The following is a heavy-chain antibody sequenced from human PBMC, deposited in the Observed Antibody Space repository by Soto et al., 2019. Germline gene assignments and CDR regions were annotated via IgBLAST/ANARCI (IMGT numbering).Heavy chain of an antibody. CDR2: MNPNSGNI. CDR3: ARSRVIAARLKGLFGWFDP. V-gene: IGHV1-8*01. Sequence: QVQLVQSGAEVKKPGASVKVSCKASGYTFTSYDINWVRQATGQGLEWMGWMNPNSGNIGYAQKFQGRVTMTRNTSISTAYMELSSLRSEDTAVYYCARSRVIAARLKGLFGWFDPWGQGTLVTVSS. CDR1: GYTFTSYD. J-gene: IGHJ5*02. D-gene: IGHD6-6*01.